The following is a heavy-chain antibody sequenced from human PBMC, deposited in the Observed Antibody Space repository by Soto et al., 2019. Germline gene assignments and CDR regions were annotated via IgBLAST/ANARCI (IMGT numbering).Heavy chain of an antibody. CDR3: ARGVFGELSEIYYYYYMDV. Sequence: SETLSLTCTVSGGSISSYYWSWIRQPPGKGLEWIGYIYYSGSTNYNPSLKSRVTISVDTSKNQFSLKLSSVTAADTAVYYCARGVFGELSEIYYYYYMDVWGKGTTVTVSS. CDR2: IYYSGST. CDR1: GGSISSYY. D-gene: IGHD3-10*02. J-gene: IGHJ6*03. V-gene: IGHV4-59*01.